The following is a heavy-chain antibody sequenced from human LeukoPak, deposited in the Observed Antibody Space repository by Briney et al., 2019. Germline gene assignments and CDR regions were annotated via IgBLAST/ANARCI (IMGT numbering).Heavy chain of an antibody. Sequence: PSETLSLTCTVSGGSISSYYWNWIRQPPGKGLEWIGYIYYSGSTNYNPSLKSRVTISLDTSNNQFSLKFNSVTAADTAVYYCARALATMFFDYWGQGTLVTVST. CDR3: ARALATMFFDY. CDR2: IYYSGST. V-gene: IGHV4-59*01. D-gene: IGHD5-12*01. CDR1: GGSISSYY. J-gene: IGHJ4*02.